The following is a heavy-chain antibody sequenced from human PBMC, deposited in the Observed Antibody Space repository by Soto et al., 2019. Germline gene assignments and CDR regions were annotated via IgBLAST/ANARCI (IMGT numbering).Heavy chain of an antibody. J-gene: IGHJ5*02. D-gene: IGHD1-1*01. V-gene: IGHV4-59*08. CDR1: GGSISSYY. Sequence: SETLSLTCTVSGGSISSYYWSWIRQPPGKGLEWIGYIYYSGSTNYNPSFKSRFTISVDTSKTQFSLKLSSVSAADTAVYYCARHLDFGWFDPWGQGTLVTVSS. CDR3: ARHLDFGWFDP. CDR2: IYYSGST.